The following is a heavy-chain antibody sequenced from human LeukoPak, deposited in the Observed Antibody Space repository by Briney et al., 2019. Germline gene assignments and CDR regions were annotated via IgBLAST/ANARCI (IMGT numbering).Heavy chain of an antibody. J-gene: IGHJ5*02. V-gene: IGHV4-34*01. CDR3: ARGRGDGYNRSWFDP. D-gene: IGHD5-24*01. Sequence: PSETLSLTCAVYGGSFSGYYWGWLRQPPGKGLEWFGEINHSGSTNYNPSLKSRVTISVDTSKNQFSLKLSSVTAADTAVYYCARGRGDGYNRSWFDPWGQGTLVTVSS. CDR2: INHSGST. CDR1: GGSFSGYY.